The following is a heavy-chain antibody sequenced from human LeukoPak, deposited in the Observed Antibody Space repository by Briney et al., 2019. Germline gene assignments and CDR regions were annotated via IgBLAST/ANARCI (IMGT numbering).Heavy chain of an antibody. CDR1: GFTFSSYW. J-gene: IGHJ4*02. CDR3: AKDFQHSSGYYFSGHYFDY. Sequence: GGSLTLSCAASGFTFSSYWMSWVRQAPGKGLEWVAYIKQVGSEKYYVDSVKGRFTISRDNAKNSLYLQMNSLRVEDTAVYYCAKDFQHSSGYYFSGHYFDYWGQGTLVTVSS. CDR2: IKQVGSEK. V-gene: IGHV3-7*03. D-gene: IGHD3-22*01.